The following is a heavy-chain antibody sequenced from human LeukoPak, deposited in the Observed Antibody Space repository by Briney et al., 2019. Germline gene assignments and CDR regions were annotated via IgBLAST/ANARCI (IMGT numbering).Heavy chain of an antibody. CDR2: FSSGGST. Sequence: GGSLRLSCAASGFTVSSSYMSWVRQAPGKGLEWVSVFSSGGSTYYADSVKGRFTISRDNSKNTLYLQMNSLRAEDTAVYYCAKDRSWVFDYWGQGTLVTVSS. V-gene: IGHV3-53*01. CDR3: AKDRSWVFDY. D-gene: IGHD6-13*01. CDR1: GFTVSSSY. J-gene: IGHJ4*02.